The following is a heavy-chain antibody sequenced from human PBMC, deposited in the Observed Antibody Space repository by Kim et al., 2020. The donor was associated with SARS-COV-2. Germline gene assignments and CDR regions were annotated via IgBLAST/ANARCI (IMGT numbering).Heavy chain of an antibody. J-gene: IGHJ4*02. Sequence: SETLSLTCTVSGGSISSSSYYWGWIRQPPGKGLEWIGSIYYSGSTYYNPSLKSRVTISVDTSKNQFSLKLSSVTAADTAVYYCARDPSLTSGLFDYWGQG. CDR3: ARDPSLTSGLFDY. CDR1: GGSISSSSYY. V-gene: IGHV4-39*07. CDR2: IYYSGST.